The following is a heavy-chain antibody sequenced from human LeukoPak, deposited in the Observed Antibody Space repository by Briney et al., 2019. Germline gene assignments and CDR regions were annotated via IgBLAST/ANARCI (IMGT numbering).Heavy chain of an antibody. V-gene: IGHV3-7*01. D-gene: IGHD2/OR15-2a*01. CDR2: IKQDGSEK. J-gene: IGHJ4*02. Sequence: GSLSLSCAASGFTFSSYWMSWVRQAPGKGLEWVANIKQDGSEKYYVDSVKGRFTISRDNAKNSLYLQMNSLRAEDTAVYYYRLSYSFDYWGQGTLVTVSS. CDR1: GFTFSSYW. CDR3: RLSYSFDY.